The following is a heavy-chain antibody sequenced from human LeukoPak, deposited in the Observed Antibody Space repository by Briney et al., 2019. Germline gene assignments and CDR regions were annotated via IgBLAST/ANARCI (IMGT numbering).Heavy chain of an antibody. CDR2: IKSKTDGGTT. CDR1: GFTFSNAW. Sequence: PGGSLRLSCAASGFTFSNAWMSWVRQAPGKGLEWVGRIKSKTDGGTTDYAAPVKGRFTISRDDSKSTLYLQMNSLKTEDTAVYYCTTGEWFGELLNWGQGTLVTVSS. V-gene: IGHV3-15*01. D-gene: IGHD3-10*01. CDR3: TTGEWFGELLN. J-gene: IGHJ4*02.